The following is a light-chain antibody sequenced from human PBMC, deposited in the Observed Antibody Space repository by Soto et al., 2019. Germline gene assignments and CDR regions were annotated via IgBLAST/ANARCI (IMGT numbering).Light chain of an antibody. V-gene: IGLV2-23*01. CDR1: SSDVGSYNL. J-gene: IGLJ1*01. Sequence: QSALTQPASVSGSPGQSITISCTGTSSDVGSYNLVSWYQQHPGKAPKLMIYEGSKRPSGVSNRFSGSKSGNTASLTISGLQAEDEADYYCCSYAGSNTRVFGTGTKLTVL. CDR2: EGS. CDR3: CSYAGSNTRV.